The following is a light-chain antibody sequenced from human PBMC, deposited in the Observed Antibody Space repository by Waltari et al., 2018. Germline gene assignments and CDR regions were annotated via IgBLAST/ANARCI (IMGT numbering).Light chain of an antibody. J-gene: IGLJ2*01. Sequence: QSALTQPRSVSGSPGQSVTLSCTGTSSDIGGYNYVSWYQPHPGKVPKLIIFHCTKRPSAGPHRFSGSKAGNTASLTISGLQAGDEAVYFCCSYAGKYTSVFGAGTKVTVL. CDR3: CSYAGKYTSV. CDR2: HCT. CDR1: SSDIGGYNY. V-gene: IGLV2-11*01.